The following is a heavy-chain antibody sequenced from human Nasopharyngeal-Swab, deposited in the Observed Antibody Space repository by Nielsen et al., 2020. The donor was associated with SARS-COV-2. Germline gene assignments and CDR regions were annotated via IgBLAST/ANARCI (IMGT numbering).Heavy chain of an antibody. D-gene: IGHD2-21*02. V-gene: IGHV3-30*03. CDR2: ISYDGSNK. J-gene: IGHJ2*01. CDR1: GFTFSSYG. Sequence: GAFLKISCAASGFTFSSYGMHWVRQAPGKGLEWVAVISYDGSNKYYADSVKGRFTISRDNSKNTLYLQMNSLRAEDTAVYYCARGGLLELGFYWYFDLWGRGTLVTVSS. CDR3: ARGGLLELGFYWYFDL.